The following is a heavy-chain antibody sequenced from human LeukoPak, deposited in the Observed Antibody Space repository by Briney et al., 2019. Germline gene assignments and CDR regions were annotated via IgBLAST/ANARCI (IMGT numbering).Heavy chain of an antibody. CDR1: GYTFTSYG. Sequence: ASVKVSCKASGYTFTSYGISWVRQAPGQGLEWMGWISAYNGNTNYAQKLQGRVTMTTDTSTSTAYMELRSLRSDDTAVYYCARGLYCTNGVCPALYYYYMDVWGKGTTVTVSS. V-gene: IGHV1-18*01. CDR3: ARGLYCTNGVCPALYYYYMDV. CDR2: ISAYNGNT. J-gene: IGHJ6*03. D-gene: IGHD2-8*01.